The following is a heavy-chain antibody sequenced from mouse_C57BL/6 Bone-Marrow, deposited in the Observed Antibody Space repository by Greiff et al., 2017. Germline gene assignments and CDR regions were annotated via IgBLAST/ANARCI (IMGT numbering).Heavy chain of an antibody. CDR3: ARWRGPRDYAMDY. Sequence: QVQLQQSGAELARPGASVKMSCKASGYTFTSYTMHWVKQRPGQGLEWIGYINPSSGYTKYNQKFKDKATLTADKSSSTAYMQLSSLTSEDSAVYYCARWRGPRDYAMDYWGQGTSVTVSS. V-gene: IGHV1-4*01. CDR1: GYTFTSYT. CDR2: INPSSGYT. D-gene: IGHD3-3*01. J-gene: IGHJ4*01.